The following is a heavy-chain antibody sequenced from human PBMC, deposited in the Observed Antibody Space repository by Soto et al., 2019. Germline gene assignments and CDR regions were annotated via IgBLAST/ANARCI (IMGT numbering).Heavy chain of an antibody. CDR1: GYTFTNYG. V-gene: IGHV1-18*01. J-gene: IGHJ6*02. Sequence: ASVKVSCKASGYTFTNYGITWVRQAPGQGLEWMGWISAYNGDTHYTQRLQGRVTMTTDTSTSTAYMELRGLRSDDTAMYYCARRSIAAAGTSYYYYGMDVWGQGTTVTVSS. D-gene: IGHD6-13*01. CDR2: ISAYNGDT. CDR3: ARRSIAAAGTSYYYYGMDV.